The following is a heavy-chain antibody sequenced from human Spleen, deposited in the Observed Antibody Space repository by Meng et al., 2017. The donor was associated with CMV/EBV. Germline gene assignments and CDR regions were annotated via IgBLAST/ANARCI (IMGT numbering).Heavy chain of an antibody. CDR1: GGSVSSGSYY. Sequence: CTVSGGSVSSGSYYWSWIRQPPGKGMEWIGYIYYSGSTNYNPSLKSRVTISVDTSKNQFSLKLSSVTAADTAVYYCARENPTLNGFDPWGQGTLVTVSS. CDR2: IYYSGST. CDR3: ARENPTLNGFDP. J-gene: IGHJ5*02. V-gene: IGHV4-61*01.